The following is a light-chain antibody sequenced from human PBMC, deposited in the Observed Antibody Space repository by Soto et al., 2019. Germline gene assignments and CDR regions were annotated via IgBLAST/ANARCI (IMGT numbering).Light chain of an antibody. V-gene: IGLV2-14*01. J-gene: IGLJ1*01. CDR2: DVS. CDR1: SSDIGGYNY. Sequence: QSVLTQPASVSGSPGPSITISCTGTSSDIGGYNYVSWYQQHPGKAPKLMIYDVSNRPSGVSSRFSGSKSGNTASLTISGLQAEDEADYYCSSYTSSTTLYVFGTGTKVTVL. CDR3: SSYTSSTTLYV.